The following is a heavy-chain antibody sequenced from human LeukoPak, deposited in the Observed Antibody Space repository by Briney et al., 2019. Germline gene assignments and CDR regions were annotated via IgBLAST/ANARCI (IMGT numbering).Heavy chain of an antibody. J-gene: IGHJ4*02. V-gene: IGHV3-30*02. CDR3: ARRYYYDSSGYYYSVFDY. Sequence: GGSLRLSCAASGFTFSSYGMHWVRQAPGKGLEWVAFIRYDGSNKYYADSVKGRFTISRDNSKNTLYLQMNSLRAEDTAVYYCARRYYYDSSGYYYSVFDYWGQGTLVTVSS. CDR1: GFTFSSYG. D-gene: IGHD3-22*01. CDR2: IRYDGSNK.